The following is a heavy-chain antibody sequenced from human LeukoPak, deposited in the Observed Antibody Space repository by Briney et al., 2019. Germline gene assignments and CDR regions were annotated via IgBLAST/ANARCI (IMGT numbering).Heavy chain of an antibody. D-gene: IGHD5-18*01. J-gene: IGHJ6*02. CDR2: INHSGST. CDR3: ARGGDTYGFSVHYYYGMDA. Sequence: SETLSLTCAVYGGSFSGYYWSWIRQPPGKGLEWIGEINHSGSTNYNPSLKSRVTIPVDTSKNQFSLKLSSVTAADTGVYYCARGGDTYGFSVHYYYGMDAWGQGTTVTVSS. CDR1: GGSFSGYY. V-gene: IGHV4-34*01.